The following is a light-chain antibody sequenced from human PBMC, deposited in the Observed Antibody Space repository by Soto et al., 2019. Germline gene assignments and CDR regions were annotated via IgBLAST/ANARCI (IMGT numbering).Light chain of an antibody. Sequence: QSVLTQPPSVSAAPGQKVTIACSGSSSNIGNNYVSWYQHLPGTAPKLLIYDSNKRPSGIPDRFSGSKSGTSATLGITGLQTGDEAHYYCGTWDSSLSAGVFGGGTKVTVL. J-gene: IGLJ2*01. CDR1: SSNIGNNY. CDR2: DSN. CDR3: GTWDSSLSAGV. V-gene: IGLV1-51*01.